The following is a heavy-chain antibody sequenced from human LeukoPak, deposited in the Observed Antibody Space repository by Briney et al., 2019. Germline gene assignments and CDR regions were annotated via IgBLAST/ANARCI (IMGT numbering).Heavy chain of an antibody. CDR2: ISSDSYYI. J-gene: IGHJ4*02. V-gene: IGHV3-21*01. Sequence: SGGSLRLSCAASGFSFSSYSMTWVRQAPGKGLEWVSSISSDSYYIYYADSVKGRFTISRDSVKNSLYLQMNSLRAEDTAVYYCARDIAGLSDYWGQGTLVTVSS. CDR3: ARDIAGLSDY. CDR1: GFSFSSYS. D-gene: IGHD2-15*01.